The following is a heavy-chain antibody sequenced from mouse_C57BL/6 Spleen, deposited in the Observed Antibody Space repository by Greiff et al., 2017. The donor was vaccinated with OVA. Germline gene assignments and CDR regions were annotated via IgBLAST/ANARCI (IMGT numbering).Heavy chain of an antibody. Sequence: QVQLQQPGAELVRPGSSVKLSCKASGYTFTSYWMHWVKQRPIQGLEWIGNIDPSDSATHYNQKFKDKATLTVDKSSSTAYMQLSSLTSEDSAVYYYARSVNYCGTAWFAYWGQGTLVTVSA. V-gene: IGHV1-52*01. CDR3: ARSVNYCGTAWFAY. J-gene: IGHJ3*01. D-gene: IGHD1-1*01. CDR1: GYTFTSYW. CDR2: IDPSDSAT.